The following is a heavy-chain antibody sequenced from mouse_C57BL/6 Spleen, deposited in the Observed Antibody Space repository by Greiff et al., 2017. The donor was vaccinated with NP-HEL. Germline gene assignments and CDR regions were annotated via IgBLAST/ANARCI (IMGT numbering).Heavy chain of an antibody. CDR2: IDPSDSYT. D-gene: IGHD1-1*02. CDR1: GYTFTSYW. Sequence: QVQLQQPGAELVMPGASVKLSCKASGYTFTSYWMHWVKQRPGQGLEWIGEIDPSDSYTNYNQKFKGKSTLTVDKSSSTAYMQLSSLTSEDSAVYYCARWGSPSYWYFDVWGTGTTVTVSS. V-gene: IGHV1-69*01. J-gene: IGHJ1*03. CDR3: ARWGSPSYWYFDV.